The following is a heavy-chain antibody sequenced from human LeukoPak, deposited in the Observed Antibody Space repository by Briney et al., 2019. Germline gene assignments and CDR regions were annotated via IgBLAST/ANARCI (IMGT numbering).Heavy chain of an antibody. Sequence: PSETLSLTCTVYGGSISSSSYYWGWIRQSPGKGLEWIGSMYYSGSTYYNPSLKSRVTISVDTSKNQFSLKLSSMTAADTAVYYCATPGEPRFLEWPFHYWGQGTLVTVSS. CDR3: ATPGEPRFLEWPFHY. V-gene: IGHV4-39*01. D-gene: IGHD3-3*01. CDR1: GGSISSSSYY. CDR2: MYYSGST. J-gene: IGHJ4*02.